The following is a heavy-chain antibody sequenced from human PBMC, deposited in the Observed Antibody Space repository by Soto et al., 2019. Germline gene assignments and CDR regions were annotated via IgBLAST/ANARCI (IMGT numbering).Heavy chain of an antibody. Sequence: SVKVSCKASGGTFSSYAISWVRQAPGQGLEWMGGIIPIFGTANYAQKFQGRVTITADESTSTTYMELSSLRSEDTAVYYCASRGVVTEYYFDYWGQGTLVTVSS. CDR1: GGTFSSYA. J-gene: IGHJ4*02. CDR2: IIPIFGTA. D-gene: IGHD2-21*02. V-gene: IGHV1-69*13. CDR3: ASRGVVTEYYFDY.